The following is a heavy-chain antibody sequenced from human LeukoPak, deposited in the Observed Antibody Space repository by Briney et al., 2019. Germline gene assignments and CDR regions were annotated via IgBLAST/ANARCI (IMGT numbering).Heavy chain of an antibody. Sequence: PGGSLRLSCAASGFTFSSYSMNWVCQAPGKGLEWVSSISSSSYIYYADSVKGRFTVSRDNAKNTVYLQMNSLRAEDTAVYYCVRGGVDYWGQGTLVTVSS. CDR3: VRGGVDY. D-gene: IGHD3-16*01. CDR1: GFTFSSYS. J-gene: IGHJ4*02. CDR2: ISSSSYI. V-gene: IGHV3-21*01.